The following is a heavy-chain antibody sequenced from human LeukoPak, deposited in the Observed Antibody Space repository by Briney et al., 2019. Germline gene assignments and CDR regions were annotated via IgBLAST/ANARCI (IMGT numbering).Heavy chain of an antibody. D-gene: IGHD6-19*01. CDR1: GGSISSSSYY. CDR2: IYYSGST. Sequence: PSETLSLTCTVSGGSISSSSYYWGWIRQPPGKGLEWIGSIYYSGSTYYNPSLKSRVTISVDTSKNQFSLKLSSATAADTAVYYCARYSPGSGSGYWYFDLWGRGTLVTVSS. CDR3: ARYSPGSGSGYWYFDL. V-gene: IGHV4-39*01. J-gene: IGHJ2*01.